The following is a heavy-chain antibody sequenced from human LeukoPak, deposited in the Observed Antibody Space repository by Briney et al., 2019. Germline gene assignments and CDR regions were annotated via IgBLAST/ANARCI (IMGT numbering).Heavy chain of an antibody. CDR2: ISYDASNK. CDR3: ARGPAASGPPDYYFDH. Sequence: PGGSLRLSCAASGFTFSSYAMHWVRQAPGKGLEWVAVISYDASNKYYADSVKGRFTISRDNSKNTLYLQMNNLRAEDTAVYYCARGPAASGPPDYYFDHWGQGILVTVSS. V-gene: IGHV3-30-3*01. D-gene: IGHD3-3*01. CDR1: GFTFSSYA. J-gene: IGHJ4*02.